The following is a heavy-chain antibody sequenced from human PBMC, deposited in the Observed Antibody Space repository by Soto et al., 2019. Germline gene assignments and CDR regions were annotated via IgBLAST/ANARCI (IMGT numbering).Heavy chain of an antibody. V-gene: IGHV3-21*01. Sequence: EVQLVESGGGLVKPGGSLRLSCAASGFTFSSYSMNWVRQAPGKGLEWVSSISSSRSYIYYADSVKGRFTISRDNAKNSLYLQMNSLRAEDTAVYYCARVGGQLVPGFDYWGQGTLVTVSS. CDR2: ISSSRSYI. CDR1: GFTFSSYS. CDR3: ARVGGQLVPGFDY. D-gene: IGHD6-6*01. J-gene: IGHJ4*02.